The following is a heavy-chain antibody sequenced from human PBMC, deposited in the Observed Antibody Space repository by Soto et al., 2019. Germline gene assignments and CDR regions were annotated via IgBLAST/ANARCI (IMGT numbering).Heavy chain of an antibody. V-gene: IGHV1-3*01. J-gene: IGHJ4*02. Sequence: ASVKVSCKASGGTFTNYAINWVRQAPGQGLEWMGWINARNGNTKYSQKFQARVTITRDTSAGTAYMELSSLRSEDTAVYYCARVSGWYHLDYWGQGTLVTVSS. CDR1: GGTFTNYA. CDR3: ARVSGWYHLDY. CDR2: INARNGNT. D-gene: IGHD6-19*01.